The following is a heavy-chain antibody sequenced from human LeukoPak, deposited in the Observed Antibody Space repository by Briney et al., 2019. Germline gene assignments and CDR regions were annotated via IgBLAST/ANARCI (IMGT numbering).Heavy chain of an antibody. J-gene: IGHJ4*02. Sequence: PSETLSLTCTVSGVSVSSGGYYWSWIRQPLGKGLEWIGYIYNSGSTNYNPSLESRVTISGDTSKNQFSLKLSSVTAADTAVYYCARSDYGDPGDHWGQGTLVTVSS. D-gene: IGHD4-17*01. CDR2: IYNSGST. CDR1: GVSVSSGGYY. CDR3: ARSDYGDPGDH. V-gene: IGHV4-61*08.